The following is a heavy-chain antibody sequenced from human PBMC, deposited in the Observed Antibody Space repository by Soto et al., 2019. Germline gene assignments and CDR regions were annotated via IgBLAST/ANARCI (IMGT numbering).Heavy chain of an antibody. CDR2: VNHSGST. J-gene: IGHJ6*02. CDR3: ARKYLPYYGSGSPYGMDV. Sequence: QVQLQQWGAGLLKPSETLSLTCGVYGGSFSGYYWSWIRQPPGKGLEWIGEVNHSGSTNYNPSLQSRGTRSVGTSKSQFSLQLGSVTAADTALYYGARKYLPYYGSGSPYGMDVWGQGTTVTVSS. D-gene: IGHD3-10*01. CDR1: GGSFSGYY. V-gene: IGHV4-34*01.